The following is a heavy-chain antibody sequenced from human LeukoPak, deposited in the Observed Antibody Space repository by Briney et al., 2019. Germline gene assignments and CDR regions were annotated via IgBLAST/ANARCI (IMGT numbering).Heavy chain of an antibody. CDR3: ARRFTYSSSSPPFDY. CDR1: GYSFSNYW. D-gene: IGHD6-6*01. J-gene: IGHJ4*02. CDR2: IYPGDSDT. Sequence: GESLKISCKGSGYSFSNYWIGWVRQMPGKGLEWMGIIYPGDSDTRYGPSFQGQVTISADKSVTTAYLQWSSLKASDSAMYYCARRFTYSSSSPPFDYWGQGTLVTVSS. V-gene: IGHV5-51*01.